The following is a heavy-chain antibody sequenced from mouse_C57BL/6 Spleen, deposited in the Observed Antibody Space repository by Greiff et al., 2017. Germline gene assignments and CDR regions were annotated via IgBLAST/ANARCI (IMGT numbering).Heavy chain of an antibody. D-gene: IGHD1-1*01. Sequence: VQLQQSGPVLVKPGASVKMSCKASGYTFTDYYMNWVKQSHGKSLEWIGVINPYNGGTSYNQKFKGKGTLTVDKSSSTAYMELNSLTSEDSAVYYCARGGDYYGSSPMDYWGQGTSVTVSS. CDR2: INPYNGGT. J-gene: IGHJ4*01. V-gene: IGHV1-19*01. CDR3: ARGGDYYGSSPMDY. CDR1: GYTFTDYY.